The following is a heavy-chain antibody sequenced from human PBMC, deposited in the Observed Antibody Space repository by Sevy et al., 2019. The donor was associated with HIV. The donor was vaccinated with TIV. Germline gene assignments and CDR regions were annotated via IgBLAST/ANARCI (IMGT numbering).Heavy chain of an antibody. Sequence: QLGGSLRLSCEVSGFTFSDYGMHWVRQAPGKGLEWLAVISYDGSDIYYPDSVEGRFTVSRDNSKNTLYLQMNSLRPEDTAVYYCSNGAGGSDWGGFDYWGQGTLVTVSS. V-gene: IGHV3-30*03. J-gene: IGHJ4*02. D-gene: IGHD1-26*01. CDR3: SNGAGGSDWGGFDY. CDR2: ISYDGSDI. CDR1: GFTFSDYG.